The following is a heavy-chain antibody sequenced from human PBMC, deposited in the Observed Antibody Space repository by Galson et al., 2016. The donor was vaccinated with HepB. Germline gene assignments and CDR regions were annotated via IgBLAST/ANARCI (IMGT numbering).Heavy chain of an antibody. J-gene: IGHJ4*02. CDR1: GFTFSSHG. CDR2: ISNDGTNE. Sequence: SLRLSCAASGFTFSSHGMHWVRQAPGKGLEWVALISNDGTNEYYEDSVRGRFTISRDNAKNSLYLQMSSLRAEDTAVYYCAREAAAGYWGQGTLVTVSS. D-gene: IGHD6-25*01. CDR3: AREAAAGY. V-gene: IGHV3-30*03.